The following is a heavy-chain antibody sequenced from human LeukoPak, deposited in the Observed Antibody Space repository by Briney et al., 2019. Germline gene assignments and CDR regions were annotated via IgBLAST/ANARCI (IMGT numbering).Heavy chain of an antibody. CDR3: ARHYGP. CDR1: GGSFSGYY. D-gene: IGHD3-16*01. V-gene: IGHV4-34*01. J-gene: IGHJ5*02. Sequence: SETLSLTCAVYGGSFSGYYWSWIRQPPGKGLEWIGEINHSGSTNYNPSLKCRVTISVDTSKNQFSLKLNSVTAADTAVYYCARHYGPWGQGTLATVSS. CDR2: INHSGST.